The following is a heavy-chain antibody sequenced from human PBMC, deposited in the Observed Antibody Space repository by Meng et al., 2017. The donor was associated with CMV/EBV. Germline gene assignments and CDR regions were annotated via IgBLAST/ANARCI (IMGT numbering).Heavy chain of an antibody. J-gene: IGHJ2*01. V-gene: IGHV3-66*02. CDR2: IYSGGST. CDR3: ARDSGWGYSYGSNWYFDL. Sequence: FTVSSNYMSWVRQAPGRGLEWVSVIYSGGSTYYADSVKGRFTISRDNSKNTLYLQMNSLRAEDTAVYYCARDSGWGYSYGSNWYFDLWGRGTLVTVS. CDR1: FTVSSNY. D-gene: IGHD5-18*01.